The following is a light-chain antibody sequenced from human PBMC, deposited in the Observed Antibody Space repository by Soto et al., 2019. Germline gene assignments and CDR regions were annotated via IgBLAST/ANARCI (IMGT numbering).Light chain of an antibody. CDR2: DAS. CDR3: HQRTKWPPT. Sequence: EIVLTQSPATLSLSPGERASLSCRASQSISVYLAWYQQKPGQAPRLLIYDASNRATGIPARFSGSGSGTDFTLTISRLAPEDFAVYYCHQRTKWPPTFGGGTKVEI. V-gene: IGKV3-11*01. J-gene: IGKJ4*01. CDR1: QSISVY.